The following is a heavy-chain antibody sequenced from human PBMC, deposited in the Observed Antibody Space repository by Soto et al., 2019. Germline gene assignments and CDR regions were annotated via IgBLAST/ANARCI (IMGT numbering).Heavy chain of an antibody. CDR1: GFSFSDYY. Sequence: GGSLRLSCAASGFSFSDYYMNWIRQAPGKGLEWVSYISNSGRTIYYADSVKGRFTISRDNAKNSLYLQMNSLRAEDTAVYYCAASGYGRGYFDYWGQGALVTVSS. D-gene: IGHD5-12*01. V-gene: IGHV3-11*01. J-gene: IGHJ4*02. CDR3: AASGYGRGYFDY. CDR2: ISNSGRTI.